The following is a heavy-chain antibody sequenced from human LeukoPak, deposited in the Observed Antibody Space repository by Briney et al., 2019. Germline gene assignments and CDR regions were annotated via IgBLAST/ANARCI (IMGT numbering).Heavy chain of an antibody. CDR3: ANRVGNYVYYGLDV. V-gene: IGHV5-51*01. D-gene: IGHD4-11*01. CDR2: IYPGDSTT. J-gene: IGHJ6*02. Sequence: GESLKISCKGSGYSFTNYWIGWVRQMPGKGLEWMGIIYPGDSTTKYSPSFQGQVTISTDKSISTAYLQWSSLRASDTAMYYCANRVGNYVYYGLDVWGQGTTVTVSS. CDR1: GYSFTNYW.